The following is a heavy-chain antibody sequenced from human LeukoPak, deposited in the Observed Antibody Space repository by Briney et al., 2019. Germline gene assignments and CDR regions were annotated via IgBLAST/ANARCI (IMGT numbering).Heavy chain of an antibody. Sequence: SETLSLTCTVSGGSISSYYWSWIRQPAGKGLEWIGRIYTSGSTNYNPSLKNRVTMSVDTSKNQFSLKLSSVTAADTAVYYCARGSSGWYLGAFDIWGQGTMVTVSS. V-gene: IGHV4-4*07. CDR1: GGSISSYY. D-gene: IGHD6-19*01. J-gene: IGHJ3*02. CDR3: ARGSSGWYLGAFDI. CDR2: IYTSGST.